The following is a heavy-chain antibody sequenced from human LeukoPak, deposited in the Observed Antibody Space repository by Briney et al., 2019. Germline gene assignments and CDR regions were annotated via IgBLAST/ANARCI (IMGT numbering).Heavy chain of an antibody. J-gene: IGHJ4*02. Sequence: PGGSLRLSCAASGFTFSSYAMHWVRQAPGKGLEWVAVISYDGSNKYYADSVKGRFTISRDNSKNTLYLQMNSLRAEVTAVYYCARVRFLEWLLYDYWGQGTLVTVSS. D-gene: IGHD3-3*01. CDR1: GFTFSSYA. CDR2: ISYDGSNK. CDR3: ARVRFLEWLLYDY. V-gene: IGHV3-30-3*01.